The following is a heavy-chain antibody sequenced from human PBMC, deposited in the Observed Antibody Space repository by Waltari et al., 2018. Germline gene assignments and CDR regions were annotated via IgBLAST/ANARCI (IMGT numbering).Heavy chain of an antibody. D-gene: IGHD2-2*01. J-gene: IGHJ5*02. CDR3: ARESAFSTSWYPGFDP. CDR2: INTNSGDT. CDR1: GYSLTSYY. Sequence: QVELVQSGAEVRKPGASVKVSCKASGYSLTSYYMHWVRQAPGLGLEWRGRINTNSGDTNSAPKCQGRVTLTRDTSVNTAFLELRSLTSDDTAVYFCARESAFSTSWYPGFDPWGQGTLVTVAS. V-gene: IGHV1-2*06.